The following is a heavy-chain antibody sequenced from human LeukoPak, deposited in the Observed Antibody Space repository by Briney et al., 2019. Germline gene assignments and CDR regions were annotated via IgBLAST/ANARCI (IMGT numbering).Heavy chain of an antibody. CDR3: ARLTGCNPFD. V-gene: IGHV3-66*01. Sequence: PGGSLRLSCAASGITVSANYMSWVRQAPGKGLEWVSLIYSDGSTYYADSVKGRFTISSDSSKNTLFLQMNSLTAEDTAVYYCARLTGCNPFDWGQGTLLTGPS. CDR1: GITVSANY. CDR2: IYSDGST. J-gene: IGHJ4*02. D-gene: IGHD3-9*01.